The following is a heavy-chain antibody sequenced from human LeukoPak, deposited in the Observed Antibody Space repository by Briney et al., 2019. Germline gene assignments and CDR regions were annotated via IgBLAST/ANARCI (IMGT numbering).Heavy chain of an antibody. V-gene: IGHV3-21*01. CDR3: ARSMLGYGGNSGGCLDY. D-gene: IGHD4-23*01. J-gene: IGHJ4*02. CDR2: ISSTSSYI. Sequence: TSETLSLTCTVSGGSISSSSYYWGWVRQAPGKGLEWVSSISSTSSYIYYADSVKGRFTISRDNAKNSLFLQMNSLRAEDTAVYYCARSMLGYGGNSGGCLDYWGQGTLVTVSP. CDR1: GGSISSSSYY.